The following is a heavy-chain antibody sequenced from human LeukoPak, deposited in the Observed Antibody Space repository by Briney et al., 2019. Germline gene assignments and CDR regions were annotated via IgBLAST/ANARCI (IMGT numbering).Heavy chain of an antibody. V-gene: IGHV4-59*08. CDR1: GGSISSRY. D-gene: IGHD3-16*01. Sequence: PSETLSLTCTVSGGSISSRYWSWIRQPPGKGLEWIGYIYNSGSTNYNPSLKSRVTISLDTSKNQFSLHLTSVTAADTAVYFCARDDYGVFDAFDVWGQGTVVTVSS. CDR3: ARDDYGVFDAFDV. J-gene: IGHJ3*01. CDR2: IYNSGST.